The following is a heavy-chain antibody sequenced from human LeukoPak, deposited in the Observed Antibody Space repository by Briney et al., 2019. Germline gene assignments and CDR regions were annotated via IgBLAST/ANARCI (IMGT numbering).Heavy chain of an antibody. Sequence: PGGSLRLSCAASGFTFSSYAMHWVRQAPGKGLEYVSAISSNGDSTHYANSVKGRFTISRDNAKNSLYLQMNSLRAEDTAVYYCARDSPWAARLFDYWGQGTLVTVSS. V-gene: IGHV3-64*01. J-gene: IGHJ4*02. CDR1: GFTFSSYA. CDR3: ARDSPWAARLFDY. D-gene: IGHD6-6*01. CDR2: ISSNGDST.